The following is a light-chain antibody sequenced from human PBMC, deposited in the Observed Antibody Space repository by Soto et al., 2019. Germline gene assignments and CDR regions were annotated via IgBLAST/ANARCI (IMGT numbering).Light chain of an antibody. Sequence: DIQMTQSPSSLSASVGDRVTITCRASQSISSYLNWYQQKPGKAPKLLIYAASSLQRGVPSRFSGSGSGTDFTLTISSLQPEDFAPYYCQQSYSTPYTFGQRTKLAIQ. CDR1: QSISSY. CDR2: AAS. CDR3: QQSYSTPYT. V-gene: IGKV1-39*01. J-gene: IGKJ2*01.